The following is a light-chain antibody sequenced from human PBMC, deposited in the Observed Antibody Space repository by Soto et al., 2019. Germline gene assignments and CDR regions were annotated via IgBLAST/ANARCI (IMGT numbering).Light chain of an antibody. Sequence: QSVLTQPPSVSADPGQRVTISCTGSSSNIGAGYDVHWYQQLPGTAPKLLIYGNSNRPSGVPDRFSGSKSGTSASLAITGLQAEDEADYYCQSYDSSLSGVVFGGGTKLTVL. CDR1: SSNIGAGYD. CDR2: GNS. J-gene: IGLJ2*01. V-gene: IGLV1-40*01. CDR3: QSYDSSLSGVV.